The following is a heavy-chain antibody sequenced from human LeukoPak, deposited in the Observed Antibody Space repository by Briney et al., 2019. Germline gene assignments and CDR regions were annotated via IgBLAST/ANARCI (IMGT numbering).Heavy chain of an antibody. CDR3: AKSLRRDIVVVPAPMGY. Sequence: GGSLRLSCAASGFTFSSYSMNWVRQAPGKGLEWVAVISYDGSNKYYADSVKGRFTISRDNSKNTLYLQMNSLRAEDTAVYYCAKSLRRDIVVVPAPMGYWGQGTLVTVSS. CDR1: GFTFSSYS. D-gene: IGHD2-2*01. J-gene: IGHJ4*02. V-gene: IGHV3-30*18. CDR2: ISYDGSNK.